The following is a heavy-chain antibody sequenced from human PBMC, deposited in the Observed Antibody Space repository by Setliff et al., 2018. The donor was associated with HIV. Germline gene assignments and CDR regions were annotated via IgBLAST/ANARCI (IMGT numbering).Heavy chain of an antibody. Sequence: SETLSLTCTVSGGSISTYYWNWIRQPPGKGLEWIGHIYSSGSTNYNPSLKSRVTISVDTSKNQLSLKLSSVTAADTAVYYCARAGRGSGYYYYYMDVWGKGTTVTVSS. CDR2: IYSSGST. V-gene: IGHV4-4*08. CDR3: ARAGRGSGYYYYYMDV. J-gene: IGHJ6*03. CDR1: GGSISTYY. D-gene: IGHD1-26*01.